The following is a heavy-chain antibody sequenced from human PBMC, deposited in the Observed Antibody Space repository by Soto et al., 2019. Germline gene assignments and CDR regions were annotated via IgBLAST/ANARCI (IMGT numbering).Heavy chain of an antibody. CDR2: ISPSSTYI. V-gene: IGHV3-21*04. J-gene: IGHJ4*02. Sequence: PGGSLRLSCAASGLNFEKCSMNWVRQPPGKGPEWLASISPSSTYIRYADSVKGRSTISRDNARNSLSLQMMNLRADDTAIYYCATDTGDIEVVPATTWGQGTLVTVSS. CDR3: ATDTGDIEVVPATT. CDR1: GLNFEKCS. D-gene: IGHD2-15*01.